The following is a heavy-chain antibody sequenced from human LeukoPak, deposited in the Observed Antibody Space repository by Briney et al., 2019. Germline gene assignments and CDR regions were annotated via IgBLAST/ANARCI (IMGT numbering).Heavy chain of an antibody. CDR1: GFNFGTYS. J-gene: IGHJ6*03. Sequence: GGSLRLSCAASGFNFGTYSMNWVRQAPGTGLEWISYISGGAGTMYYASSVKGRFTISRDNAKNSLYLQLNSLRAEDTAVYYCASDVIMDVWGKGTTVTVSS. D-gene: IGHD2-21*01. V-gene: IGHV3-48*01. CDR3: ASDVIMDV. CDR2: ISGGAGTM.